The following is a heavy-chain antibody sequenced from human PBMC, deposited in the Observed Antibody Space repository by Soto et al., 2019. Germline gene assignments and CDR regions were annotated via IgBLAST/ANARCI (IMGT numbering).Heavy chain of an antibody. Sequence: EVHLLESGGGLVQPGGSLRLSCAASGFTFDSHEMSWVRQAPGKGLEWVSTISNSGAYTYYADSVKGRFTVSRDNSKSTLYLQMSSLRAEDTALYYCAKYCVTTXCYTRYFDSWGQGTLVTVSS. CDR2: ISNSGAYT. CDR3: AKYCVTTXCYTRYFDS. V-gene: IGHV3-23*01. D-gene: IGHD2-2*01. J-gene: IGHJ4*02. CDR1: GFTFDSHE.